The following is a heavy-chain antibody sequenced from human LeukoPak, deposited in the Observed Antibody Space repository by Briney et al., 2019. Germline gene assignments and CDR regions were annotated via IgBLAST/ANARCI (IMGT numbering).Heavy chain of an antibody. Sequence: PGGTLTLTCAVYGGSFSGYYWSWVRQPPGKGLEWMGEINHGGSTKYNASFMSRGTISVGTSKNKFSLMLMSVSAADTPVYYCARGRGVVVVAAKNNWLDPWGQATLLTVCS. J-gene: IGHJ5*02. CDR2: INHGGST. CDR1: GGSFSGYY. CDR3: ARGRGVVVVAAKNNWLDP. V-gene: IGHV4-34*01. D-gene: IGHD2-15*01.